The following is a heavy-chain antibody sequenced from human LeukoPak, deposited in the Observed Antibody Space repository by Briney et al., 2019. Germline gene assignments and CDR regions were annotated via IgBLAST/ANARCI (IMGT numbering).Heavy chain of an antibody. CDR2: IYPGDSDT. CDR1: GYSFTSYW. Sequence: GESLKISCKGSGYSFTSYWIGWVRQMPGKGLEWMGIIYPGDSDTRYSPSFQGQVTISADKSISTAYLQWSSLKAPDTAMYYCAREYYYDSSGYPAFDYWGQGTLVTVSS. D-gene: IGHD3-22*01. CDR3: AREYYYDSSGYPAFDY. J-gene: IGHJ4*02. V-gene: IGHV5-51*01.